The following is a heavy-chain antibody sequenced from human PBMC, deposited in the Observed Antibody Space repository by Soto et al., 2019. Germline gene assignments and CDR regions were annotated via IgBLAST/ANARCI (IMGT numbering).Heavy chain of an antibody. Sequence: SETLSLTCTVSGASISSGGYYWSRIRQHPGKGLEWIGYVYYSGSTYYSPSLKNRALISLDTSKNQYSLKLRSVTAADTAVYYCAADRGNSSSWQLDYWGQGALVTVSA. CDR2: VYYSGST. D-gene: IGHD6-13*01. CDR1: GASISSGGYY. CDR3: AADRGNSSSWQLDY. V-gene: IGHV4-31*03. J-gene: IGHJ4*02.